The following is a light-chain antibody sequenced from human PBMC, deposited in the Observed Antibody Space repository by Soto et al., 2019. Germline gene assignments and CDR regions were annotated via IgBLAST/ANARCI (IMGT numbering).Light chain of an antibody. CDR2: GNS. V-gene: IGLV1-40*01. CDR1: SSNIGAGHD. Sequence: QSVLTQPRSVSGAPGQRVTISCTGSSSNIGAGHDVHWYQQLPGTAPKLLIYGNSNRPSGVPDRFSGSKSGTSASLAITGLQAEDEADYYCQSYDSSLSGSEVFGTGTKVTVL. J-gene: IGLJ1*01. CDR3: QSYDSSLSGSEV.